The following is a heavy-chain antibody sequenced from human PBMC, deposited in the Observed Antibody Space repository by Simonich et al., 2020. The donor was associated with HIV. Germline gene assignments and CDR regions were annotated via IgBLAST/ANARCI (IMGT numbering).Heavy chain of an antibody. V-gene: IGHV1-24*01. J-gene: IGHJ4*02. CDR1: GYTLPELS. D-gene: IGHD1-7*01. CDR3: AAVELGH. Sequence: QVQLVQSGTEVKKPGASVKVSCKVSGYTLPELSMHWVRQAPGKGLEWMGGFDPEEYDTNHAQKVQGRVTMTEDTSTDTAYMELSSLRSEDTAVYYCAAVELGHWGQGTLVTVSS. CDR2: FDPEEYDT.